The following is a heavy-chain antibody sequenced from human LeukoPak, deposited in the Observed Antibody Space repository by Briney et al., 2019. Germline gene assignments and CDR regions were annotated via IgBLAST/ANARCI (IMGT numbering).Heavy chain of an antibody. Sequence: GGSLRLSCAASGFTFSSYAMSWVRQAPGKGLEWVSAISGSGGSTYYADSVKGRFTISRDNSKNTLYLQMNSLRAGDTAVYYCAKYDFWCGWSSFDYWGQGTLVTVSS. CDR2: ISGSGGST. V-gene: IGHV3-23*01. CDR3: AKYDFWCGWSSFDY. CDR1: GFTFSSYA. J-gene: IGHJ4*02. D-gene: IGHD3-3*01.